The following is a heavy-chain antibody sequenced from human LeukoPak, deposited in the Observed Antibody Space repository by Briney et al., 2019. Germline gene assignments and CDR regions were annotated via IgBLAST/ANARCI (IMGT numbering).Heavy chain of an antibody. Sequence: KAGESLTISCTGAGYNVTNYWIGWGRQRPGKGREGRGVMYRGDAETMYSPSAEGNVTRTADRSSSTAYLQWSSPQASDTAMYYCARPMEMTTITALDIWGQGTLVTVSS. V-gene: IGHV5-51*03. J-gene: IGHJ3*02. CDR2: MYRGDAET. CDR3: ARPMEMTTITALDI. CDR1: GYNVTNYW. D-gene: IGHD4-4*01.